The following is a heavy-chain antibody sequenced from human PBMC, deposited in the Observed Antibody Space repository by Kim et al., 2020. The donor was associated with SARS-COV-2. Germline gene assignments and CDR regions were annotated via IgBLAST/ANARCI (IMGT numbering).Heavy chain of an antibody. V-gene: IGHV5-51*01. D-gene: IGHD1-26*01. CDR3: ARQELLEAPFDY. Sequence: RYSPTIQGQVTISADKSISTAYLQWSSLKASDTAMYYCARQELLEAPFDYWGQGTLVTVSS. J-gene: IGHJ4*02.